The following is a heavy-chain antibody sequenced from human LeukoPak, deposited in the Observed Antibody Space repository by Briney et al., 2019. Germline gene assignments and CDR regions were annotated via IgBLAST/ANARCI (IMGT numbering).Heavy chain of an antibody. V-gene: IGHV1-18*01. J-gene: IGHJ4*02. CDR3: ARDPTNTSGRYAYFDY. CDR1: GYTFTHHG. CDR2: ISGYNGDT. Sequence: ASVKVSCKASGYTFTHHGITWVRQAPGQGLEWMGWISGYNGDTHYAQNFQGRVTLTTDTSTSTAYMELRSLRSDDTAVYHCARDPTNTSGRYAYFDYWGQGTLVTVSP. D-gene: IGHD6-19*01.